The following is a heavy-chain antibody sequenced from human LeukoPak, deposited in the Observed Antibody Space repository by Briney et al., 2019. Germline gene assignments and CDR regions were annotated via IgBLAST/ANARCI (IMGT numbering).Heavy chain of an antibody. CDR3: ARDAPPSAFDI. CDR1: EFTFSNFW. Sequence: GGSLRLPCSASEFTFSNFWMSWVRQAPGKGPEWVANIKQDGSEKYYVDSVKGRFTISRDNAEKSVYLQMNSLRAEDTAVYYCARDAPPSAFDIWGQGTMVTVSS. CDR2: IKQDGSEK. J-gene: IGHJ3*02. V-gene: IGHV3-7*01.